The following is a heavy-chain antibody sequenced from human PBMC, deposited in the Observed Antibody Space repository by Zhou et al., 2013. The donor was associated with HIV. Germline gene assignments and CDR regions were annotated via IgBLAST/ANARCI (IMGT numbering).Heavy chain of an antibody. J-gene: IGHJ4*02. CDR1: GYTSGYTFNNYY. CDR3: TRDLGTTLQLENGGGNY. CDR2: VNPDSGNT. D-gene: IGHD1-1*01. V-gene: IGHV1-46*02. Sequence: QVQLVQSGAELKKPGASVKVSCKASGYTSGYTFNNYYIHCLRQAPGQGLEWMGVVNPDSGNTMYAQKFQGRVTLTRDTSTSTVYMDLSSLISDDTAMYYCTRDLGTTLQLENGGGNYWGQGTLVTVSS.